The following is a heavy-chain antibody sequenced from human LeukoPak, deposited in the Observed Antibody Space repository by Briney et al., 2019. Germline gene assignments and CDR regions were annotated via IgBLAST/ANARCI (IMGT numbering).Heavy chain of an antibody. CDR3: AKDFDL. CDR2: VKQDGSDK. CDR1: GFTFSSYW. Sequence: GGSLRLSCAASGFTFSSYWMHWVRQAAGKGLEWVANVKQDGSDKYYVDSVKGRFTISRDNAKNSLYLQMDNLRAEDTAVYYCAKDFDLWGHGTLVSVSS. V-gene: IGHV3-7*04. J-gene: IGHJ2*01.